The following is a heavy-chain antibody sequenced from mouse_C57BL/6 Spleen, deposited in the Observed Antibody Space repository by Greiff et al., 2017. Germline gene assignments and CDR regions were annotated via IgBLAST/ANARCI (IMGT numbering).Heavy chain of an antibody. CDR2: IWSGGST. D-gene: IGHD2-2*01. CDR1: GFSLTSYG. V-gene: IGHV2-2*01. CDR3: ARGDYGYDDGGAWFAY. Sequence: QVHVKQSGPGLVQPSQSLSITCTVSGFSLTSYGVHWVRQSPGKGLEWLGVIWSGGSTDYNAAFISRLSISKDNSKSQVFFKMNSLQADDTAIYYCARGDYGYDDGGAWFAYWGQGTLVTVSA. J-gene: IGHJ3*01.